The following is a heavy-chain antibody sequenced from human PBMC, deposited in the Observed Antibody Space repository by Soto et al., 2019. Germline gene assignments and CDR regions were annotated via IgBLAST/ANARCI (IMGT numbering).Heavy chain of an antibody. Sequence: VQLVPSGAEVRQPGASVSVSCKASGGTFSTYSVTWVRQAPGQGLEWMGGLIPIYDSPYYAQNFLGRLSLAADTSDNTAYMVVGRRTSEGSAVYFFGRDSASVTQVPFRDWGNGTLV. V-gene: IGHV1-69*06. CDR2: LIPIYDSP. J-gene: IGHJ4*01. D-gene: IGHD2-21*02. CDR3: GRDSASVTQVPFRD. CDR1: GGTFSTYS.